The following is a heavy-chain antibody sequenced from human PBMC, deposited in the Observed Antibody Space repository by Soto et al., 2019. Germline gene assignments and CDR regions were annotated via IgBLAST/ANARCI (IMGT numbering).Heavy chain of an antibody. J-gene: IGHJ4*02. CDR1: GFPFSIYS. D-gene: IGHD6-19*01. CDR3: ARSVEGHFDY. V-gene: IGHV3-48*02. CDR2: ITSDTNTI. Sequence: EVQLVESGGGLVQPGGSLRLTCVASGFPFSIYSMNWVRQAPGKGLEWSSYITSDTNTIKYADSVQGRFTISRDNAKNLVYLQMNSLRDEGTAVYFCARSVEGHFDYWGQGTVVTVSS.